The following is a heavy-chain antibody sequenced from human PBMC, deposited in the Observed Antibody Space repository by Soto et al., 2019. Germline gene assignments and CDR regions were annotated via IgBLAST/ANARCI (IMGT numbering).Heavy chain of an antibody. V-gene: IGHV3-7*01. CDR1: GFTFSSYW. CDR2: IKQDGSEK. D-gene: IGHD2-2*01. CDR3: VRLEYCSSTSCYGLHYYYYYYMDV. Sequence: PGGSLRLSCAASGFTFSSYWMSWVRQAPGKGLEWVANIKQDGSEKYYVDSVKGRFTISRDNAKNSLYLQMNSLRAEDTAVYYCVRLEYCSSTSCYGLHYYYYYYMDVWGKGNPGHRLL. J-gene: IGHJ6*03.